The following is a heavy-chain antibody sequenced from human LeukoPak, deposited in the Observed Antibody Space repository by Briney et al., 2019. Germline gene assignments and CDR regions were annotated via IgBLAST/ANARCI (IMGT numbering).Heavy chain of an antibody. CDR3: ARGLYTYYDFWSGGGKSDY. CDR2: INPNSGGT. Sequence: ASVKVSCKASGYTFTGYYMHWVRQAPGQGLEWMGWINPNSGGTNYAQKFQGRVTMTRDTSISTAYMELSRLRSDDTAVYYCARGLYTYYDFWSGGGKSDYWGQGTLVTVSS. CDR1: GYTFTGYY. V-gene: IGHV1-2*02. D-gene: IGHD3-3*01. J-gene: IGHJ4*02.